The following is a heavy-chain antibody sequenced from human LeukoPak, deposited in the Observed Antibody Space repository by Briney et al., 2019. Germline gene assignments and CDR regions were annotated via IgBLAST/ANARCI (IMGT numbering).Heavy chain of an antibody. D-gene: IGHD3-3*02. V-gene: IGHV1-46*01. Sequence: ASVTVSCKTSGYSFTNFYIHWVRQAPGQGLEWMGMVNPSGGSTISAQMFQDRVNMTTDTSTRTVYMEMTGLTSDDTGIYYCARDAFWGQGTQVTVSS. CDR3: ARDAF. J-gene: IGHJ4*02. CDR2: VNPSGGST. CDR1: GYSFTNFY.